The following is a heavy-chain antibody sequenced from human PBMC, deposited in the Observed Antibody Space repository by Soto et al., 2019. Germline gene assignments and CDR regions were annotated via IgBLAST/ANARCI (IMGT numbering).Heavy chain of an antibody. CDR3: ATHESRKQLVSAEFDP. V-gene: IGHV4-39*01. CDR2: IYYSGST. D-gene: IGHD6-13*01. CDR1: GGSISGSSYY. J-gene: IGHJ5*02. Sequence: PSETLSLTCTVSGGSISGSSYYWGWIRQPPGKGLEWIGSIYYSGSTYYNPSLKSRVTMSVDTSKNQFSLKLSSVTAADTAMYYCATHESRKQLVSAEFDPWGQGTLVTVSS.